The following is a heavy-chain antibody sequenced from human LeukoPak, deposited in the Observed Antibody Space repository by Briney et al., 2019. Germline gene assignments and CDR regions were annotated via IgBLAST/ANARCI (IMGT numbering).Heavy chain of an antibody. V-gene: IGHV3-53*04. CDR1: GFTVSRNY. CDR2: IKSDDTT. J-gene: IGHJ3*02. D-gene: IGHD4-17*01. CDR3: ARYSGDYRGSAFDI. Sequence: QPGGSLRLSCAASGFTVSRNYMTWVRQTPGKGLEWVSLIKSDDTTYYADSVKGRFTISRPNSKNTLYLQMNSLRPEDTAVYYCARYSGDYRGSAFDIWGQGTMVTVSS.